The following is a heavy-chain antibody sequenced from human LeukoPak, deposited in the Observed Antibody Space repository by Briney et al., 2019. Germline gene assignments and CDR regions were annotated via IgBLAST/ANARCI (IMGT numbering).Heavy chain of an antibody. D-gene: IGHD6-19*01. Sequence: PGGSLRLSCAASGFIFTTYALSWVRQAPGGGLQWVSAISSNGSDTYYTDSVKGRFTISRVNFKKTLYLQLSSLRAEDAAVYYCAKTTVSNGWYYFDYWGQGTLVTVSS. V-gene: IGHV3-23*01. CDR1: GFIFTTYA. CDR2: ISSNGSDT. CDR3: AKTTVSNGWYYFDY. J-gene: IGHJ4*02.